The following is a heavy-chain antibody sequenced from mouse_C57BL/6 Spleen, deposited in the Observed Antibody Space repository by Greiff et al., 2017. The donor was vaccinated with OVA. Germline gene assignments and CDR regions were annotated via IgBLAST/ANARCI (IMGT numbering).Heavy chain of an antibody. Sequence: QVQLKESGPELVKPGASVKISCKASGYAFSSSWMNWVKQRPGKGLEWIGRIYPGDGDTNYNGKFKGKATLTADKSSSTAYMQLSSLTSEDSAVYFCARSPYGKGGPFDYWGQGTTLTVSS. D-gene: IGHD2-1*01. CDR3: ARSPYGKGGPFDY. J-gene: IGHJ2*01. V-gene: IGHV1-82*01. CDR2: IYPGDGDT. CDR1: GYAFSSSW.